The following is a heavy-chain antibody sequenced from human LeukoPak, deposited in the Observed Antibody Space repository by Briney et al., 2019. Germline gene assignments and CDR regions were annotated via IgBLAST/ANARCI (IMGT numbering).Heavy chain of an antibody. V-gene: IGHV1-69*13. D-gene: IGHD6-19*01. Sequence: GASVKVSCKASGGTFSSYAISWVRQAPGQGLEWMGGIIPIFGTANYAQKFQGGVTITADESTSTAYMELSSLRSEDTAVYYCAREPGIAVAGTGENWFDPWGQGTLVTVSS. CDR3: AREPGIAVAGTGENWFDP. CDR1: GGTFSSYA. J-gene: IGHJ5*02. CDR2: IIPIFGTA.